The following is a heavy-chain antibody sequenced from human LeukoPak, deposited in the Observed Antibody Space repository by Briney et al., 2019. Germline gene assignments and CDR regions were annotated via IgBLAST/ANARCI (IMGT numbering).Heavy chain of an antibody. J-gene: IGHJ5*02. CDR2: ISYDGSNK. CDR1: GGSISSYY. D-gene: IGHD5-18*01. V-gene: IGHV3-30-3*01. CDR3: AREDVDTAMGA. Sequence: PSETLSLTCTVSGGSISSYYWSWIRQPPGKGLEWVAVISYDGSNKYYADSVKGRFTISRDNSKNTLYLQMNSLRAEDTAVYYCAREDVDTAMGAWGQGTLVTVSS.